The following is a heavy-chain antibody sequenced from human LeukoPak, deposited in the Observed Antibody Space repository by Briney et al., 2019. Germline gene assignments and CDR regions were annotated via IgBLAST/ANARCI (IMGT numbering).Heavy chain of an antibody. CDR3: VKTSVSHYTLGL. J-gene: IGHJ4*02. CDR2: MRNKANSFTT. CDR1: GFTFSDHY. Sequence: PGGSLRLSRAASGFTFSDHYTDWVRQAPGKGLEWVGRMRNKANSFTTEYAASVKGRFTISRDDLRNSVYLQMNSLKTEDTAVYRCVKTSVSHYTLGLWGQGTLVTVSS. V-gene: IGHV3-72*01. D-gene: IGHD3-3*01.